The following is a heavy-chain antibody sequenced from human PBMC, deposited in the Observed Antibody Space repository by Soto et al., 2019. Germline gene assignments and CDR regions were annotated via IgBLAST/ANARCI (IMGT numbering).Heavy chain of an antibody. CDR2: TSVDGVDR. V-gene: IGHV3-11*01. CDR1: GFTFSDYY. CDR3: ARPIGESMRYYHGMDV. D-gene: IGHD3-10*01. Sequence: QVQLVESGGGLVKPGGSLTLCCVASGFTFSDYYMAWIRQTPGKGLEWVSYTSVDGVDRFYADSVKGRFTISRDNARKSLSLQMNSLRDEDTSVYYFARPIGESMRYYHGMDVWGQGTTVIVSS. J-gene: IGHJ6*02.